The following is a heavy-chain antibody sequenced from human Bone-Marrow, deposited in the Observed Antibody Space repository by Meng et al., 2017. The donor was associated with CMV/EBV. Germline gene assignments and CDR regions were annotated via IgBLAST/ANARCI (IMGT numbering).Heavy chain of an antibody. CDR2: IYYSGST. D-gene: IGHD3-16*01. CDR1: GGSISSSSYY. CDR3: ARDVYGRGWFDP. V-gene: IGHV4-39*07. J-gene: IGHJ5*02. Sequence: QLQLQESGPGLVKPSETLSLTCTVSGGSISSSSYYWGWIRQPPGKGLEWIGSIYYSGSTYYNPSLKSRVTISVDTSKNQFSLKLSSVTAADTAVYYCARDVYGRGWFDPWGQGTLVTVSS.